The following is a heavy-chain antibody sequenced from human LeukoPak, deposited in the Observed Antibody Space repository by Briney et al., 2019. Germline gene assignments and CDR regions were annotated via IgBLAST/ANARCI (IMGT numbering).Heavy chain of an antibody. D-gene: IGHD3-3*01. J-gene: IGHJ4*02. Sequence: PSQTLSLTCTVSGGSISSGGYYWSWIRQPPGKGLEWIGYIYHSGSTYYNPSLKSRVTISVDTSKNQFSLKLSSVTAADTAVYYCARGIYDFWSALMGDYFDYWDQGTLVTVSS. V-gene: IGHV4-30-2*01. CDR3: ARGIYDFWSALMGDYFDY. CDR2: IYHSGST. CDR1: GGSISSGGYY.